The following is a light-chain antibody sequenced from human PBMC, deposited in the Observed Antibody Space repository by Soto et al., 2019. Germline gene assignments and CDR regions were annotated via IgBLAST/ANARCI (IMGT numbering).Light chain of an antibody. CDR3: SSYTSGGNYV. Sequence: QSALTQPASVSGSPGQSVAISCTGTNSDVAAYNFVSWYQQHPGKAPKLMVFDVSNRPSGVSNRFSGSKSGNTASLTISGLKADDEADYFCSSYTSGGNYVFGTGTKLTVL. CDR2: DVS. J-gene: IGLJ1*01. CDR1: NSDVAAYNF. V-gene: IGLV2-14*01.